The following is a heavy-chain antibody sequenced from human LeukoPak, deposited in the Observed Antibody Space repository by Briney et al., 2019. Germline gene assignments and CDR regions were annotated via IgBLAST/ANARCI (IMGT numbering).Heavy chain of an antibody. CDR2: ISDDGRRK. Sequence: GGSLRLTCAASGFSFISYGMHWVRQAPGKGLEWVGVISDDGRRKDYADSVKGRFTISRDNSKDTLYLQMNSLRAEDTAVYYCAKRPSDYGDYVSYFDYWGQGTLVTVSS. J-gene: IGHJ4*02. CDR1: GFSFISYG. V-gene: IGHV3-30*18. CDR3: AKRPSDYGDYVSYFDY. D-gene: IGHD4-17*01.